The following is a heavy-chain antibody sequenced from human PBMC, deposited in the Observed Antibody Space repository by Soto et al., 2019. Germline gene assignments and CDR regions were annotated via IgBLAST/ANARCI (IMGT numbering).Heavy chain of an antibody. CDR2: IIAIFDKA. CDR1: GGRFNTNA. Sequence: QVQLVQSGAEVKKPGSSVKVTCKVSGGRFNTNAISWLRQAPGQGLEWMGGIIAIFDKANYVQKFQDRVTMTADESTSTAYMELSSLRSDDTAVYFCTREAHGGNFESLGQGTLVTVSS. CDR3: TREAHGGNFES. J-gene: IGHJ4*02. D-gene: IGHD2-15*01. V-gene: IGHV1-69*12.